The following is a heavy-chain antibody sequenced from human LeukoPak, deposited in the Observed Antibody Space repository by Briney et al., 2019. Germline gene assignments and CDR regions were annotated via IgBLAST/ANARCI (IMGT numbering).Heavy chain of an antibody. CDR1: GFIFDDYT. CDR2: ISWDGSTT. V-gene: IGHV3-43*01. Sequence: TGGSLRLSCATSGFIFDDYTMHWVRQAPGKGLEWVSLISWDGSTTYYADSVKGRFTISRDNTNNSLYLHLTSLRNDDTALYYCAKDERRIAATGSWGFDHWGQGTLVTVSS. D-gene: IGHD6-13*01. J-gene: IGHJ4*02. CDR3: AKDERRIAATGSWGFDH.